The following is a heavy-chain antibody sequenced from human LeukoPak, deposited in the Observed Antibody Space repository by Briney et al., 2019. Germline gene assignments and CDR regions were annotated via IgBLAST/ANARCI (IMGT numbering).Heavy chain of an antibody. J-gene: IGHJ4*02. D-gene: IGHD3-22*01. CDR3: ARTRDDTSGYLSIDY. CDR1: GGSISNHY. Sequence: SETLSLTCTVSGGSISNHYWSWIRQLPGKGLEWIGYVYYSGSTNYNPSLKSRVTISIHTSKKQFSLKLTSVTAADTALYYCARTRDDTSGYLSIDYWGQGTLVTVSS. CDR2: VYYSGST. V-gene: IGHV4-59*11.